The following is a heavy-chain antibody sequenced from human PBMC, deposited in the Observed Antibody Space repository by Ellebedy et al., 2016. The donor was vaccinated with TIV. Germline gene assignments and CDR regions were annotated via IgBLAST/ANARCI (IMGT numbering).Heavy chain of an antibody. CDR3: ARDRGGVGATNGFDY. D-gene: IGHD1-26*01. V-gene: IGHV1-2*02. CDR2: INPNSGGT. Sequence: AASVKVSCKASGYTFTGYYMHWVRQAPGQGLEWMGWINPNSGGTNYAQKLQGRVTMTRDTFTSTVYMELSSLRSEDTAVYYCARDRGGVGATNGFDYWGQGTLVTVSS. CDR1: GYTFTGYY. J-gene: IGHJ4*02.